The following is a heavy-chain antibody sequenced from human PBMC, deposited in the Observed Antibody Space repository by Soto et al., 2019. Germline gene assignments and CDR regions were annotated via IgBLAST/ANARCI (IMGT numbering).Heavy chain of an antibody. J-gene: IGHJ6*02. CDR2: TKSKADGGAT. D-gene: IGHD4-17*01. CDR3: TTALPHYVYYVGWNYYYNGMYV. V-gene: IGHV3-15*07. Sequence: MNCLRKTPGKGLEWVGRTKSKADGGATDYAAPVKGRFTISRDDSKNTLYLQMNSVKTEDTAVYYCTTALPHYVYYVGWNYYYNGMYVRGQGTALTVSS.